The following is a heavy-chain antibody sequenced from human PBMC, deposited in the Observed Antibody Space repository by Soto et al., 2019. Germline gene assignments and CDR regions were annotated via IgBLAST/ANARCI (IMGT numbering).Heavy chain of an antibody. CDR3: ARVGGLAARTFDY. CDR1: GVSISDFY. D-gene: IGHD6-6*01. CDR2: IYYSGST. Sequence: PSETLSLTCTVSGVSISDFYWSWIRQPPGKGLEWIGYIYYSGSTNYNPSLKSRVTISVDTSKNQFSLNLRSMSPADTAVYYCARVGGLAARTFDYWGPGTLVTVSS. J-gene: IGHJ4*02. V-gene: IGHV4-59*01.